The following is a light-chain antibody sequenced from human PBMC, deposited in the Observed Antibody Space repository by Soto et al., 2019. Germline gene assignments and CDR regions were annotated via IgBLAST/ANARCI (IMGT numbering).Light chain of an antibody. CDR3: NSYGDRDNHVA. CDR1: SSDIGGYNY. CDR2: EVT. V-gene: IGLV2-8*01. Sequence: QSVLTQPPSASGSPGQSVTISCTGTSSDIGGYNYVSWYQQHPGKASKLIIYEVTKRPSGVPDRFSGSKSGNTASLTVSGLQDEDEADYYCNSYGDRDNHVAFGGGNQLTVL. J-gene: IGLJ7*01.